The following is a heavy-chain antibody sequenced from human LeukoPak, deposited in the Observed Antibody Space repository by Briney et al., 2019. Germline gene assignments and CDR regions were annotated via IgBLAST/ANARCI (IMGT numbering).Heavy chain of an antibody. CDR3: ARPSSGYVYWYFDL. CDR2: MYYTGST. D-gene: IGHD3-22*01. J-gene: IGHJ2*01. CDR1: GASISSSGHY. Sequence: KPSETLSLTCTVSGASISSSGHYWGWIRQPPGKGLDWIGSMYYTGSTYYNPSLKSRVSMSVDTSKNQFSLNLSSVTAADTAVYYCARPSSGYVYWYFDLWGRGTLVTVSS. V-gene: IGHV4-39*01.